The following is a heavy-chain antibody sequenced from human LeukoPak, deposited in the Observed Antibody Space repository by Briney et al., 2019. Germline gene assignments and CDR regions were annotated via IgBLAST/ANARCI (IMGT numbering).Heavy chain of an antibody. CDR1: GYTFTGYY. CDR3: ARGLHDYGDLDFDY. J-gene: IGHJ4*02. CDR2: INPNSGGT. Sequence: ASVKVSCEASGYTFTGYYMHWVRQAPGQGLEWMGWINPNSGGTNYAQKFQGRVTMTRDTSISTAYMELSRLRSDDTAVYYCARGLHDYGDLDFDYWGQGTLVTVSS. V-gene: IGHV1-2*02. D-gene: IGHD4-17*01.